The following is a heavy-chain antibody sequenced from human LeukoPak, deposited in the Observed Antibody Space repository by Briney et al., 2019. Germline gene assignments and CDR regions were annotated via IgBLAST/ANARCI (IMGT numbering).Heavy chain of an antibody. CDR3: TCLVTTWKEINYFDY. CDR1: GFTFSSYG. D-gene: IGHD4-17*01. CDR2: ISYDGSNK. J-gene: IGHJ4*02. Sequence: PGGSLRLSCAASGFTFSSYGMHWVRQAPGKGLEWVAVISYDGSNKYYADSVKGRFTISRDNSKNTLYLQMNSLRAEDTAVYYCTCLVTTWKEINYFDYWGQGTLVTVSS. V-gene: IGHV3-30*03.